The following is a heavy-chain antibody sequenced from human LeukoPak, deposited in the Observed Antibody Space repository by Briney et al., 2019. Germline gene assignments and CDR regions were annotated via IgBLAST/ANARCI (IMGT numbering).Heavy chain of an antibody. CDR3: ARDGLCYDFVWGVYLGAFDV. J-gene: IGHJ3*01. CDR2: IYHNGNN. CDR1: GHSISSGYY. V-gene: IGHV4-38-2*02. D-gene: IGHD3-16*01. Sequence: SETLSLTCTVSGHSISSGYYWGWIRQTPGKGLEWIGSIYHNGNNQNNPSLRSRVTISVDTFKSQFSLKLSSVTAADTAVYYCARDGLCYDFVWGVYLGAFDVWGPGILVTVSS.